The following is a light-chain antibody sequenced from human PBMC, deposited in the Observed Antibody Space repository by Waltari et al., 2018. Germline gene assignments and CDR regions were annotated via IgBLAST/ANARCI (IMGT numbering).Light chain of an antibody. V-gene: IGKV3-15*01. CDR3: QQYNNWPPLT. Sequence: EIVMTHSPATLSVSPGERATLSCRASQSVSINLAWYQQKPGQAPRLLISEASTRATGIPARFSGSGSGTEFTLTISSLQSEDFAVYYCQQYNNWPPLTFGGGTKVEIK. CDR2: EAS. CDR1: QSVSIN. J-gene: IGKJ4*01.